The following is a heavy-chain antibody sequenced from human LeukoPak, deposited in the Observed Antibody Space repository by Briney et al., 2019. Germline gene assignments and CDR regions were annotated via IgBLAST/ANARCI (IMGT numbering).Heavy chain of an antibody. V-gene: IGHV3-7*01. CDR3: ARDIKSSGLYDHFDY. CDR1: GFTFSSYW. CDR2: IKRDGREE. J-gene: IGHJ4*02. D-gene: IGHD6-19*01. Sequence: PGGSLRLSCAASGFTFSSYWMSWVRQAPGKGLEWVANIKRDGREEYYVDSVKGRFTISRDNAKNSLFLQMNSLRAEDTAVYYCARDIKSSGLYDHFDYWGQGTLVTVSS.